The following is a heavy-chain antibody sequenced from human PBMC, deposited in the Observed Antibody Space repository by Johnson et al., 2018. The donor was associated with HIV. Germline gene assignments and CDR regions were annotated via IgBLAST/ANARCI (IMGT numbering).Heavy chain of an antibody. Sequence: VQLVESGGGLVQPGRSLRLPCTASGFPFGDYAISWVRQAPGKGLEWVGFIRSKTYGGTTEYAASVKGRFTISRDDSKSIAYLQMNSLKTEDTAVYYCTRDLHWGAARCAFDIWGQGTMVTVSS. J-gene: IGHJ3*02. CDR2: IRSKTYGGTT. D-gene: IGHD6-6*01. V-gene: IGHV3-49*04. CDR3: TRDLHWGAARCAFDI. CDR1: GFPFGDYA.